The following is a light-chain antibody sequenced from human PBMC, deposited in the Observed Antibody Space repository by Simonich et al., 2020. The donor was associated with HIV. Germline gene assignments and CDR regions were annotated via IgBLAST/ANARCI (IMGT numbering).Light chain of an antibody. Sequence: EIVMTQSPATLSVSPGERANPSCRASQSVSSNLAWYGQKPGQAPRLLIYDASNRATGIPDRFSGSGSGTDFTLTISRLEPEDFAVYFCQQYGSSPSTFGQGTKLEIK. CDR3: QQYGSSPST. CDR1: QSVSSN. V-gene: IGKV3-20*01. J-gene: IGKJ2*01. CDR2: DAS.